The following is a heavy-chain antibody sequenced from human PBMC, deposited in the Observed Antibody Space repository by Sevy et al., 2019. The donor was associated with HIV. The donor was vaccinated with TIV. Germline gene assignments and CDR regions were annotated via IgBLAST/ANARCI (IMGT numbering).Heavy chain of an antibody. Sequence: ASVKVSYKASGYTFTGYYMHWVRQAPGQGLEWMGWINPNSGGTNYAQKFQGRVTMTRDTSISTAYMELSRLRSDDTAMYYCARDQVAAAPQYAFDIWGQGTMVTVSS. CDR2: INPNSGGT. V-gene: IGHV1-2*02. D-gene: IGHD6-13*01. J-gene: IGHJ3*02. CDR3: ARDQVAAAPQYAFDI. CDR1: GYTFTGYY.